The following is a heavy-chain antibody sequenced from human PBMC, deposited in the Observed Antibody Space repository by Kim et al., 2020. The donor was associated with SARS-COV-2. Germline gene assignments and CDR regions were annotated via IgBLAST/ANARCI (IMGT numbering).Heavy chain of an antibody. J-gene: IGHJ4*02. Sequence: GESLKISCKGSGYSFTTYWIGWVRQMPGKGLEWMGIIYPGDSDTRYSPSFQDQVTISADKSITTAYLQWSSLKASDTAMYYCATWVAGRGGRFDCWGQGTLVTVSS. D-gene: IGHD2-15*01. CDR3: ATWVAGRGGRFDC. V-gene: IGHV5-51*01. CDR1: GYSFTTYW. CDR2: IYPGDSDT.